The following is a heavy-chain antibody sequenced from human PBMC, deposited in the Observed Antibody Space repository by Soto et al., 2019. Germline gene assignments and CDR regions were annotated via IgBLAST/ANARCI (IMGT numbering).Heavy chain of an antibody. V-gene: IGHV1-69*13. J-gene: IGHJ4*02. D-gene: IGHD5-18*01. Sequence: SVKVSCKASGGTFYTYTFSWVRQAPGQGLEWMGSITPIYPTTNYAEKFQGRLTVTADGSTNTAYMELNSPTSDDTAVYYCARIPRYSFPTSDDLDSWGQGTLVTVSS. CDR1: GGTFYTYT. CDR3: ARIPRYSFPTSDDLDS. CDR2: ITPIYPTT.